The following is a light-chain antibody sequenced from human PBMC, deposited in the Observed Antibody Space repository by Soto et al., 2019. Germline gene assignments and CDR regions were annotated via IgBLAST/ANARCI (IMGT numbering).Light chain of an antibody. CDR3: QQYGSSPRT. CDR1: QSVSSSY. V-gene: IGKV3-20*01. Sequence: IALTQSPGTLSLSPVERSTLSCRAIQSVSSSYLAWYQQKPGQAPRLLIYGASSRATGIPDRFSGSGSGTDFTLTISRLEPEDFAVYYCQQYGSSPRTFGQGTKVDIK. J-gene: IGKJ1*01. CDR2: GAS.